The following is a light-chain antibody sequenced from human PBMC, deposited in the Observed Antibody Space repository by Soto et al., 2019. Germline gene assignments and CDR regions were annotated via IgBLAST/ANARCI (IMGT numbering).Light chain of an antibody. CDR1: QIISSY. J-gene: IGKJ4*01. CDR3: QQTYITPLS. Sequence: DIQMTQSPSSLSASVGDRVTITCRASQIISSYLNWFQQKPGQAPKLLIYGTSTLQTGVPSRFSGSGTGRDFTLTISSLQPEDSGSYYCQQTYITPLSFGGGTKVEIK. CDR2: GTS. V-gene: IGKV1-39*01.